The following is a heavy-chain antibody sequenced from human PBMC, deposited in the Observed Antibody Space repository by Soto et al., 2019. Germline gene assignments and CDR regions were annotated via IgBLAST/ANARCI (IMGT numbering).Heavy chain of an antibody. CDR3: ARAQTYYDILTGYQFTTYFDY. CDR2: IKQDGSEK. CDR1: GFTFSSYW. D-gene: IGHD3-9*01. J-gene: IGHJ4*02. Sequence: GGSLRLSCAASGFTFSSYWMSWVRQAPGKGLEWVANIKQDGSEKYYVDSVKGRFTISRDNAKNLLYLQMNSLRAEDTAVYYGARAQTYYDILTGYQFTTYFDYWGQGTLVTVSS. V-gene: IGHV3-7*01.